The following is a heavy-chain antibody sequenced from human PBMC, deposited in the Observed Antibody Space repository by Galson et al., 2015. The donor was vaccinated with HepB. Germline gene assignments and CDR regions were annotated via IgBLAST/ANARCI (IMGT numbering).Heavy chain of an antibody. CDR3: AKRISSGWYYFDY. Sequence: SLRLSCAASGFTFSSYAMHWVRQAPGKGLEWVAVISYDGSNKYYADSVKGRFTISRDNSKNTLYLQMSSLRAEDTAVYYCAKRISSGWYYFDYWGQGTLVTVSS. CDR2: ISYDGSNK. CDR1: GFTFSSYA. D-gene: IGHD6-19*01. V-gene: IGHV3-30*04. J-gene: IGHJ4*02.